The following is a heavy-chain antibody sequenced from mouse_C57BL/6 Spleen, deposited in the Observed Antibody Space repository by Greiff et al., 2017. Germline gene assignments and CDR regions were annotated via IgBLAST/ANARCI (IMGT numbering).Heavy chain of an antibody. D-gene: IGHD2-10*01. CDR1: GFTFSSYA. V-gene: IGHV5-4*01. CDR3: ARDPYYGNYYAMDY. J-gene: IGHJ4*01. Sequence: EVQVVESGGGLVKPGGSLKLSCAASGFTFSSYAMSWVRQTPEKRLEWVATISDGGSYTYYPDNVKGRLTISRDNAKNNLYLQMSHLKSEDTAMYYCARDPYYGNYYAMDYWGQGTSVTVSS. CDR2: ISDGGSYT.